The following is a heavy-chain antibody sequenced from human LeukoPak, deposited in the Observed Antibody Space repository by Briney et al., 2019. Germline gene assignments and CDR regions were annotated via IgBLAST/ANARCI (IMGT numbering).Heavy chain of an antibody. CDR2: ISWNSGSI. D-gene: IGHD3-3*01. V-gene: IGHV3-9*01. CDR3: AKDKDFGVDPPYYFDY. Sequence: GGSLRLSCAASGFTFDDYAMHWVRQAPGKGLEWVSGISWNSGSIGYADSVKGRFTISRDNAKNSLYPQMNSLRAEDTALYYCAKDKDFGVDPPYYFDYWGQGTLVTVSS. J-gene: IGHJ4*02. CDR1: GFTFDDYA.